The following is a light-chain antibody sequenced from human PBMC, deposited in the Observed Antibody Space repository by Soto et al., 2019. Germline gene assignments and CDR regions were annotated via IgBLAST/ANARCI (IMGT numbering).Light chain of an antibody. CDR1: QSVSSY. J-gene: IGKJ5*01. CDR3: QQRSNWPPIT. CDR2: DAS. Sequence: EIVLTPSPAPLALSPGERATLSCRASQSVSSYLAWYQQKPGQAPRLLIYDASNRATGIPARFSGSGSGTDFTLTISSLEPEDFAVYYCQQRSNWPPITFGQGTRLEI. V-gene: IGKV3-11*01.